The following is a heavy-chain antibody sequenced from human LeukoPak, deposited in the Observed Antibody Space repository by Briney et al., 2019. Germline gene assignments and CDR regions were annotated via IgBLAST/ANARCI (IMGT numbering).Heavy chain of an antibody. J-gene: IGHJ4*02. CDR2: ITGGGGST. CDR3: AKQPFSDDFCFES. V-gene: IGHV3-23*01. CDR1: GFTFRNYV. D-gene: IGHD3/OR15-3a*01. Sequence: GGSLRLSCAASGFTFRNYVMSWVRQAPGKGLEWLSGITGGGGSTYYADSVRGRFTLSRDNSKNTLSLQMHSLRAEDTAVYYCAKQPFSDDFCFESWGQGTLVTVSS.